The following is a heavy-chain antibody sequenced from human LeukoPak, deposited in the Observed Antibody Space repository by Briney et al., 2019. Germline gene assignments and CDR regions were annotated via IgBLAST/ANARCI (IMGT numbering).Heavy chain of an antibody. CDR1: GYTFTGYY. Sequence: ASVKASCKASGYTFTGYYMHWVRQAPGQGLEWMGWINPNSGGTNYAQKFQGRVTMTRDTSISTAYVELSRLRSDDTAVYYCAREVAARTGADYWGQGTLVTVSS. D-gene: IGHD6-6*01. CDR3: AREVAARTGADY. CDR2: INPNSGGT. V-gene: IGHV1-2*02. J-gene: IGHJ4*02.